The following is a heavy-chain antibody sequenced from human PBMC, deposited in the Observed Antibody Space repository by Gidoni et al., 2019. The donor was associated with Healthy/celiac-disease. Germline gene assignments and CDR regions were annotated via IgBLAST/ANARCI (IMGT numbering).Heavy chain of an antibody. Sequence: LEWIGRIYTSGSTNYNPSLKSRVTISVDTSKNQFSLKLSSVTAADTAVYYCARVPRRGIAEYGMDVWGQGTTVTVSS. CDR3: ARVPRRGIAEYGMDV. CDR2: IYTSGST. D-gene: IGHD6-13*01. J-gene: IGHJ6*02. V-gene: IGHV4-61*02.